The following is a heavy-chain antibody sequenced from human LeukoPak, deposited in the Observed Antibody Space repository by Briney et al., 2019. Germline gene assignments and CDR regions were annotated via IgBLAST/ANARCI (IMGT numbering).Heavy chain of an antibody. V-gene: IGHV3-23*01. Sequence: PGGSLRLSCAASGFTFSSYAMSWVRQAPGKGLEWFSATSASGGSTYYADSVKGRFTISRDNSKSTLYLQVNSLRAEDTALYYCAKRIPLDYWGQGTLVTVSS. CDR3: AKRIPLDY. CDR1: GFTFSSYA. CDR2: TSASGGST. J-gene: IGHJ4*02.